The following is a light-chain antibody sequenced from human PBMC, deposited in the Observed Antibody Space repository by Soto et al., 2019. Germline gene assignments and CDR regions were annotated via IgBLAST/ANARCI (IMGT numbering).Light chain of an antibody. Sequence: EIVLTQSPATLSLSPGERATLSCRASQSVSSYLAWYQQKPGQAPRLLIYDASNRATGIPARFSGSGSGTDFTLTISSLAAEYFAVYYCQRRSSWPPYTFGQGTKLEIK. J-gene: IGKJ2*01. V-gene: IGKV3-11*01. CDR1: QSVSSY. CDR3: QRRSSWPPYT. CDR2: DAS.